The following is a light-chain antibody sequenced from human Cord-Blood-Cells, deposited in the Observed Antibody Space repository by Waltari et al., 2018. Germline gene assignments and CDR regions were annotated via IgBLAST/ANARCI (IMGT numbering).Light chain of an antibody. CDR2: KAY. CDR1: QSISSW. V-gene: IGKV1-5*03. J-gene: IGKJ1*01. Sequence: DIQMTQSPSTLSASVGDRVTITCRASQSISSWLAWYQKKPGKAPKLLIYKAYSLESGVPSRFSGSGSGTEFTLTISSLQPDDFATYYCQQYNSLWTFGQGTKVEIK. CDR3: QQYNSLWT.